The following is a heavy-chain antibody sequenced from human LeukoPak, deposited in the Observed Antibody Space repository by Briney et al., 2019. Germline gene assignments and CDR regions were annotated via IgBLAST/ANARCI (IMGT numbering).Heavy chain of an antibody. Sequence: ASVKVSCKASGYTFTGYYMHWVRQAPGQGLEWMGWINPNSGGTNYAQKFQGRVTMTRDTSISTAYMELSRLRSDDTAVYYCARGRGGDYGDYVCDYWGQGTLVTVSS. CDR2: INPNSGGT. CDR1: GYTFTGYY. CDR3: ARGRGGDYGDYVCDY. D-gene: IGHD4-17*01. V-gene: IGHV1-2*02. J-gene: IGHJ4*02.